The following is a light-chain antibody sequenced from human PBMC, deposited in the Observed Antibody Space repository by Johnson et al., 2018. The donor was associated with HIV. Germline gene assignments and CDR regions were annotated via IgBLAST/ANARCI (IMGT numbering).Light chain of an antibody. V-gene: IGLV1-51*02. CDR1: SSDMGNYA. CDR3: GAWDSSLSAYV. CDR2: ENN. J-gene: IGLJ1*01. Sequence: VLTQPPSVSAAPGQKVTISCSGSSSDMGNYAVSWYQQLPGTAPKLPIYENNNRPSGITDRFSASKSGTSATLAITALQTGDEADYYCGAWDSSLSAYVFGTGTQVTV.